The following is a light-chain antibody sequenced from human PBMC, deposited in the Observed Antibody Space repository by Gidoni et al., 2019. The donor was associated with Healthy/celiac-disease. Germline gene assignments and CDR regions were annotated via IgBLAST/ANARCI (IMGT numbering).Light chain of an antibody. V-gene: IGKV3-15*01. CDR1: QSVSSN. CDR3: QQYNNWPRT. CDR2: GAS. Sequence: ELVITQSPATLSVSPGASATPSCRASQSVSSNLAWYQQKPGQAPRLLIYGASTRATGIPARFSGSGSGTEFTLTISSLQSEDFAVYYCQQYNNWPRTFGQGTKVEIK. J-gene: IGKJ1*01.